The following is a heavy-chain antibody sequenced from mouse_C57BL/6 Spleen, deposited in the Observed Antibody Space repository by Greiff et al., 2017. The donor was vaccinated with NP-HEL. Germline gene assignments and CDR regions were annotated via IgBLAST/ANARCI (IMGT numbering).Heavy chain of an antibody. Sequence: EVKLMESGGGLVKPGGSLKLSCAASGFTFSSYAMSWVRQTPEKRLEWVATISDGGSYTYYPDNVKGRFPISRDNAKNNLYQQMSHLNAEDTAMYYCARDGGNSDYAMDYGGQGTSVTVSS. CDR1: GFTFSSYA. J-gene: IGHJ4*01. CDR2: ISDGGSYT. CDR3: ARDGGNSDYAMDY. V-gene: IGHV5-4*01.